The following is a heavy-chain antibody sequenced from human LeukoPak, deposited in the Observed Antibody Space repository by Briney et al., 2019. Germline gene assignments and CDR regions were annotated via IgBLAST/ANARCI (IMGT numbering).Heavy chain of an antibody. V-gene: IGHV3-30*04. J-gene: IGHJ5*02. CDR2: ISYDGSNK. CDR1: GFTFSSYA. CDR3: AREARDRLIMYNWFDP. Sequence: GGSLRLSCAASGFTFSSYAMHWVRQAPGKGLEWVAVISYDGSNKYCADSVKGRFTISRDNSKNTLYLQMNSLRAEDTAVYYCAREARDRLIMYNWFDPWGQGALVTVSS. D-gene: IGHD5-12*01.